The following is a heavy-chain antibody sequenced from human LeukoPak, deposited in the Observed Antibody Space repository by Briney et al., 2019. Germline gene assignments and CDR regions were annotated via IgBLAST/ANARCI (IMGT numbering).Heavy chain of an antibody. CDR2: IYHSGST. D-gene: IGHD3-22*01. Sequence: PSQTLSLTWAVSGGSISSGGYSWSWIRQPPGKGLEWIGYIYHSGSTYYNPSLKSRVTISVDRSKNQFSLKLSSVTAADTAVYYCARGTYYYDSSGYYFDYWGQGTLVTVSS. CDR3: ARGTYYYDSSGYYFDY. V-gene: IGHV4-30-2*01. CDR1: GGSISSGGYS. J-gene: IGHJ4*02.